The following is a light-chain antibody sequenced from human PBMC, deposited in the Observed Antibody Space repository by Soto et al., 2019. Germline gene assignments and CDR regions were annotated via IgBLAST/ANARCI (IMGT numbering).Light chain of an antibody. V-gene: IGLV2-14*03. Sequence: QSVLTQPASVSGSPGQSITISCAGTSSDVGGYDYVSWYQQHPDKAPKLMIYDVTNRPSGVSNRFSGSKSGNTASLTISGLQAEDEADYYCSSYTSSSNVVFGGGTKLTVL. CDR3: SSYTSSSNVV. CDR2: DVT. CDR1: SSDVGGYDY. J-gene: IGLJ2*01.